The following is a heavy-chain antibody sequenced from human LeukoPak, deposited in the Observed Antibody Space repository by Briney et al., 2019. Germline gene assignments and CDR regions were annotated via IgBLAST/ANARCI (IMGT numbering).Heavy chain of an antibody. V-gene: IGHV3-48*04. J-gene: IGHJ3*02. D-gene: IGHD3-22*01. CDR1: GFTFSSSN. CDR2: ISPGSSSI. CDR3: ARVDYDTKAFDI. Sequence: GGSLRLSCAASGFTFSSSNMNWVRQAPGKGLEWVSYISPGSSSIYYADSVKGRFTISRDNAKNSLYVQMNSLRAEDTAVYYCARVDYDTKAFDIWGQGTMVTVSS.